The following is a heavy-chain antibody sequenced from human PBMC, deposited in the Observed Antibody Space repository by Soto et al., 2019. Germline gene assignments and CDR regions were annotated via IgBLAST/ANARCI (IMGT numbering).Heavy chain of an antibody. D-gene: IGHD4-17*01. CDR1: GFTFNDYA. V-gene: IGHV3-9*01. CDR2: VNWNSGFI. CDR3: PKDMGYGDFCLVAGFAY. Sequence: DVQLVESGGGLVQPGRSLRLSCAAAGFTFNDYAMHWVRQAPGKGLEWVSGVNWNSGFIVYADSVKGRFTISRENAKNSLYLLMNSLRPEDTALYFCPKDMGYGDFCLVAGFAYFGLGTLVTVSS. J-gene: IGHJ4*02.